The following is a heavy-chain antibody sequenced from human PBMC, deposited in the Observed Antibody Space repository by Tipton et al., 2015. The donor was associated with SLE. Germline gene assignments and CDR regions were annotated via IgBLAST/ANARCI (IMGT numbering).Heavy chain of an antibody. CDR2: IYYSGST. CDR3: AREREVGTMIVAGWYFDL. V-gene: IGHV4-39*07. Sequence: TLSLTCTVSGGSISSSSYYWGWIRQPPGKGLEWIGSIYYSGSTYYNPSLKSRVTISVDTSKNQFSLKLSSVTAADTAVYYCAREREVGTMIVAGWYFDLWGRGTLVTVSS. CDR1: GGSISSSSYY. J-gene: IGHJ2*01. D-gene: IGHD3-22*01.